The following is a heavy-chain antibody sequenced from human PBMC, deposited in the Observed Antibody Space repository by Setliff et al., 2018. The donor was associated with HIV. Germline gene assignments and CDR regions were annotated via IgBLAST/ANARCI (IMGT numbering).Heavy chain of an antibody. D-gene: IGHD6-19*01. V-gene: IGHV5-51*01. CDR1: GYRFTNYW. J-gene: IGHJ4*02. CDR3: ARSISSGWYYGYFDY. CDR2: IYPGDSDT. Sequence: PGESLKISCKGSGYRFTNYWIAWVRQMPGKGLEWMGIIYPGDSDTRYSPSFQGQVTISADKSISTAYVQWSSLKSADTAVYYCARSISSGWYYGYFDYWGQGTLVTVSS.